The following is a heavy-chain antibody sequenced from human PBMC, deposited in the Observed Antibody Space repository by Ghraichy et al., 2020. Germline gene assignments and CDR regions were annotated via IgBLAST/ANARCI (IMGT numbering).Heavy chain of an antibody. CDR1: GFTVSSNY. Sequence: GGSLRLSCAASGFTVSSNYMSWVRQAPGKGLEWVSVIYSGGSTYYADSVKGRFTISRDNSKNTLYLQMNSLRAEDTAVYYCARDPAAGHYYYYGMDVWGQGTTVTVSS. CDR2: IYSGGST. V-gene: IGHV3-53*01. CDR3: ARDPAAGHYYYYGMDV. D-gene: IGHD6-19*01. J-gene: IGHJ6*02.